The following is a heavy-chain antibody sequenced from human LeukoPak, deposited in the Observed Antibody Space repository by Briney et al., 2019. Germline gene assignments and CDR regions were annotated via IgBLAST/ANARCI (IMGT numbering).Heavy chain of an antibody. Sequence: SETLSLTCAVYGGSFSGYYWSSIRQPPGKGLEWIGEINHSGSTNYNPSLKSRVTISVDTSKNQFSLKLSSVTAADTAVYYCARDDHWFDPWGQGTLVTVSS. CDR3: ARDDHWFDP. D-gene: IGHD1-1*01. CDR1: GGSFSGYY. J-gene: IGHJ5*02. V-gene: IGHV4-34*01. CDR2: INHSGST.